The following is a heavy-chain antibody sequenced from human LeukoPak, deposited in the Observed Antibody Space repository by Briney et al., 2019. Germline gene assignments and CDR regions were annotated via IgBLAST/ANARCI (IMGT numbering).Heavy chain of an antibody. CDR2: IISNGGST. D-gene: IGHD5-12*01. J-gene: IGHJ5*02. Sequence: GDSLSLFCSASRFTFSTYSIHWVRQSPGKGLQYVSAIISNGGSTHYADSVRGRFTISRDNSKNTLYLQMSSLRAEDTAVYYCVRGYSGYADPWGQGTLVTVSS. CDR3: VRGYSGYADP. CDR1: RFTFSTYS. V-gene: IGHV3-64D*09.